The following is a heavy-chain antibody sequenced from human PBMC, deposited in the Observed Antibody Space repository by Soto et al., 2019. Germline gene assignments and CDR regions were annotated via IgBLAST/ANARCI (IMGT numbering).Heavy chain of an antibody. V-gene: IGHV4-59*01. CDR2: VFYSGST. Sequence: SETLSLTCTVSGGSMSSSYWSWIRQPPGKGLEWIGNVFYSGSTIYNPSLKSRVTISVDTSKSQFSLKLSSVTAADTAVYYCAKEICDPNGCYRKFLDPSGQETLVTVSS. J-gene: IGHJ5*02. CDR3: AKEICDPNGCYRKFLDP. D-gene: IGHD2-15*01. CDR1: GGSMSSSY.